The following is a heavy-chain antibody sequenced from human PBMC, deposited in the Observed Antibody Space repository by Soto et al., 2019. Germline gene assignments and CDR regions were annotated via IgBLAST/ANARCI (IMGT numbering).Heavy chain of an antibody. CDR2: IYWNDDE. Sequence: QITLRESGPTLAKPTQPLTLTCTFSGFSLSNIGVAVGWIRQPPGKALEWLTIIYWNDDERYNPSLKNRLTIAEDTSRNQVVLTMTYMDPVDTARYFCAPMSGGINWFHPWGQGTVVTASP. CDR1: GFSLSNIGVA. V-gene: IGHV2-5*01. J-gene: IGHJ5*02. D-gene: IGHD6-19*01. CDR3: APMSGGINWFHP.